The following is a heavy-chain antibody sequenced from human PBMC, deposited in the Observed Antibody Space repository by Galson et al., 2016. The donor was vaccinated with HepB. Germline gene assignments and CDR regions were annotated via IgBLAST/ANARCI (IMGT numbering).Heavy chain of an antibody. D-gene: IGHD4-17*01. CDR2: INGGNGNT. J-gene: IGHJ5*02. V-gene: IGHV1-3*01. CDR1: GYSFSSYA. CDR3: ARWNYGDYNWFDP. Sequence: SVKVSCKASGYSFSSYAMHWVRQAPGQRLEWMRWINGGNGNTKYSQKFLGRVTITRDTSAKTAYMELSSLRYEDTAVYYCARWNYGDYNWFDPWGQGTRVTLSS.